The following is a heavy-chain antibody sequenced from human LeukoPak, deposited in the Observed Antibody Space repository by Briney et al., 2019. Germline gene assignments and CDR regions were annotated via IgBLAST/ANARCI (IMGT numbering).Heavy chain of an antibody. CDR1: GGSFSGYY. Sequence: PSETLSLTCAVYGGSFSGYYWSWIRQPPGKGLEWIGEINHSGSTNYNPSLKSRVTISVDTSKNQFSLKLSSVTAADTAVYYCARGRRAARQPDAFDIWGQGTMVTVSS. V-gene: IGHV4-34*01. J-gene: IGHJ3*02. CDR3: ARGRRAARQPDAFDI. CDR2: INHSGST. D-gene: IGHD6-6*01.